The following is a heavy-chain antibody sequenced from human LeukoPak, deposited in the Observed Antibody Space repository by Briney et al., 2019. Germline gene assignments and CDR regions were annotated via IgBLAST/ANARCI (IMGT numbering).Heavy chain of an antibody. CDR2: ISNSGTT. CDR3: ARDILVTSSPDAFDR. CDR1: GDSVTNPGYS. J-gene: IGHJ3*02. Sequence: SETLSLTCAVSGDSVTNPGYSWTCIRQHPGKALEWIGHISNSGTTAYNPSLKSRVSISVDTSTNQFSLRLASVSAADTAVYYCARDILVTSSPDAFDRWGPGSMVTVSS. D-gene: IGHD2-21*02. V-gene: IGHV4-31*11.